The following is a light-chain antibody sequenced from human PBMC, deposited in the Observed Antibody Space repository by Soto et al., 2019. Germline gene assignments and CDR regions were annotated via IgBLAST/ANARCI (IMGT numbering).Light chain of an antibody. CDR3: QQYYSTPRT. V-gene: IGKV4-1*01. CDR1: QSVLYGSNNKNY. Sequence: DIVMTQYSDSLTLFCCERATINCKSSQSVLYGSNNKNYLAWYQHTPGQPPKLLIYRASTRESRVPDRFSGRGSWADFTLTISSLQAEDVVVYYCQQYYSTPRTFGQGTKVEIK. J-gene: IGKJ1*01. CDR2: RAS.